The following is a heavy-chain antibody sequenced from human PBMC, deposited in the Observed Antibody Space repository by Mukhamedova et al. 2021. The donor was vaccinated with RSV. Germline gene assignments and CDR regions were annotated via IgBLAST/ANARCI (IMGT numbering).Heavy chain of an antibody. J-gene: IGHJ3*02. CDR2: ISGSGGST. Sequence: SWVRQAPGKGLEWVSAISGSGGSTYYADSVKGRFTISRDNSKNTLYLQMNSLRAVDTAVYYCAKDSMVRGVIISLDAFDIWGQGT. CDR3: AKDSMVRGVIISLDAFDI. V-gene: IGHV3-23*01. D-gene: IGHD3-10*01.